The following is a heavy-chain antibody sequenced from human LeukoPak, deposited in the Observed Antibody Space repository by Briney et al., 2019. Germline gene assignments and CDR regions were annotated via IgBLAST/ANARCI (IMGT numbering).Heavy chain of an antibody. J-gene: IGHJ3*02. V-gene: IGHV4-59*02. CDR2: LYHGGST. CDR3: ARARNYYDSSGFYYEGDAFDI. D-gene: IGHD3-22*01. Sequence: PSETLSLTCTVSGGSVSSSYWTWFRQPPGKGLEWLGSLYHGGSTNYNSSLSGRVTISVDTSKNQFSLKLSSVTAADTAVYYCARARNYYDSSGFYYEGDAFDIWGQGTMVTVSS. CDR1: GGSVSSSY.